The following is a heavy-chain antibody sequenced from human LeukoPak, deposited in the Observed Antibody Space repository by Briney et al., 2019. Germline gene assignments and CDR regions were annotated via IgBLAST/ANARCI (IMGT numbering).Heavy chain of an antibody. V-gene: IGHV1-2*02. D-gene: IGHD3-3*01. CDR2: INPNSGGT. CDR1: GYTFTGYY. Sequence: GGSVKVSCKDSGYTFTGYYMHWVRQAPGQGLEWVGWINPNSGGTNYAQKFQGRVTMTRDKSISTAYMELSRLRSDDTAVYYCARNVPRYDPHYYGMDVWGQGTTVTVSS. J-gene: IGHJ6*02. CDR3: ARNVPRYDPHYYGMDV.